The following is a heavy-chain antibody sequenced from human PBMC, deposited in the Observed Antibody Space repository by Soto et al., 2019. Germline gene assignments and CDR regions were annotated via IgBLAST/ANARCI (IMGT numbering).Heavy chain of an antibody. CDR2: IWYDGSNK. D-gene: IGHD3-9*01. Sequence: GGSLRLSCAASGFTFSSYGMHWVRQAPGKGLEWVAVIWYDGSNKYYADSVKGRFTISRDNSKNTLYLQMNSLRAEDTAVYYCARGLRYFDWAIPGHYYYGMDVWGQGTTVTVSS. CDR3: ARGLRYFDWAIPGHYYYGMDV. J-gene: IGHJ6*02. V-gene: IGHV3-33*01. CDR1: GFTFSSYG.